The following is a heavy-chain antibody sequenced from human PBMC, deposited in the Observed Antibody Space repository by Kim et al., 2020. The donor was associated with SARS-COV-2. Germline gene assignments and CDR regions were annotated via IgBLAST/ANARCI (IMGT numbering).Heavy chain of an antibody. CDR1: GFTFGDYA. D-gene: IGHD3-3*01. Sequence: GGSLRLSCAASGFTFGDYAMHWVRQAPGKGLEWVSGISWNSGSTGYADSVKGRFTISRDNAKNSLYLQMNSLRAEDTALYYCAKDRREWLSYYYYYYMDVWGKGTTVTVSS. CDR3: AKDRREWLSYYYYYYMDV. V-gene: IGHV3-9*01. CDR2: ISWNSGST. J-gene: IGHJ6*03.